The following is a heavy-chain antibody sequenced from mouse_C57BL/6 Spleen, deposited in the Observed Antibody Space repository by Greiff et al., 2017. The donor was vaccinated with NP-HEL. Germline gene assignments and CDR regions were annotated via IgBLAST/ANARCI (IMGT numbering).Heavy chain of an antibody. CDR2: IYPGDGDT. V-gene: IGHV1-80*01. J-gene: IGHJ3*01. D-gene: IGHD1-1*01. CDR3: ARIPDYYGSSYDAY. CDR1: GYAFSSYW. Sequence: VQLQQSGAELVKPGASVKISCKASGYAFSSYWMNWVKQRPGKGLEWIGQIYPGDGDTNYNGKFKGKATLTADKSSSTAYMQLSSLTSEDSAVYFCARIPDYYGSSYDAYWGQGTLVTVSA.